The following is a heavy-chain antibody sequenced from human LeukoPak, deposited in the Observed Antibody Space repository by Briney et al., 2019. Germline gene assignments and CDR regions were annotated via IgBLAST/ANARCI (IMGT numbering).Heavy chain of an antibody. J-gene: IGHJ4*02. CDR3: ARYSPVGGDCCYFDS. D-gene: IGHD2-21*02. CDR2: IYSGGRT. Sequence: GGSLRLSCAASGFTVSSNYMNWVRQAPGKGLEWGSVIYSGGRTYYADSVKGRFTISRDNSKNTLYLQMNSLRAEDTAVYYCARYSPVGGDCCYFDSWGQGTLVTVSS. CDR1: GFTVSSNY. V-gene: IGHV3-66*01.